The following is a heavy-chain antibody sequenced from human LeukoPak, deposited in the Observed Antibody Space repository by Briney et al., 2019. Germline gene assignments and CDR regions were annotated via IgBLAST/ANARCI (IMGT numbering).Heavy chain of an antibody. CDR1: GFTFSDYY. Sequence: GGSLRLSCAASGFTFSDYYMSWIRQAPGKGLEWVSYISSSGSTISYADSVKGGFTISRDNAKNSLYLQMNSLRAEDTAVYYCARPRMKYYYDSSGYYDCWGQGTLVTVSS. J-gene: IGHJ4*02. D-gene: IGHD3-22*01. V-gene: IGHV3-11*04. CDR2: ISSSGSTI. CDR3: ARPRMKYYYDSSGYYDC.